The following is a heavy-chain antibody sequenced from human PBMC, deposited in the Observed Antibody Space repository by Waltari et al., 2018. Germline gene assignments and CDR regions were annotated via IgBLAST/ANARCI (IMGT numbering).Heavy chain of an antibody. Sequence: QLQLQESGPGLVKPSETLSLTCSVSGGSVSSSLSFYWVWVRQTPGKGLEWIGSLYYSGSTYYNPSRKSRVTISMETSKNQFSLKFSSVTTADTAVYYCARWRYYFDYWGQGTLVTVSS. CDR2: LYYSGST. V-gene: IGHV4-39*01. CDR1: GGSVSSSLSFY. CDR3: ARWRYYFDY. J-gene: IGHJ4*02.